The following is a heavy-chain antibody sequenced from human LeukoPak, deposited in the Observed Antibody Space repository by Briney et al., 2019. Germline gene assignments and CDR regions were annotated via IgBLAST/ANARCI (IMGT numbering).Heavy chain of an antibody. V-gene: IGHV4-4*07. Sequence: SETLSLTCTVSGGSISSYYWSWIRQPAGKGLEWIGRIFTSGTTIYNPSLKSRVTMSVDTSKNQCTLKLSSVTAADTAVYYCAREVAARGWFDPWGQGTLVTVSS. D-gene: IGHD6-6*01. CDR1: GGSISSYY. CDR3: AREVAARGWFDP. J-gene: IGHJ5*02. CDR2: IFTSGTT.